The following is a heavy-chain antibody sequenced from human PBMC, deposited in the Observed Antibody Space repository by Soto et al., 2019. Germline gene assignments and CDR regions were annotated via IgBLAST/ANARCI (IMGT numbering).Heavy chain of an antibody. CDR2: IYWNDGT. D-gene: IGHD3-22*01. CDR3: ARKTSGSYWKFDP. V-gene: IGHV2-5*01. J-gene: IGHJ5*02. CDR1: GFSLSANGVG. Sequence: SGPTLVNPTQTLTLTCAFSGFSLSANGVGVGWIRQPPGGALEWLAIIYWNDGTSIRPTLQSRLSISKDTSKNQVVLSLTNMDPRDTGTYYCARKTSGSYWKFDPWGPGAQVTVSS.